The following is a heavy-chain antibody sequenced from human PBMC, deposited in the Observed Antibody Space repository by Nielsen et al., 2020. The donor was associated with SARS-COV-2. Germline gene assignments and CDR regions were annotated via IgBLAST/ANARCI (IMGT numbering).Heavy chain of an antibody. V-gene: IGHV3-20*04. Sequence: GESLKISCAAPGFTFDDYGMSWVRQAPGKGLEWVSGINWSGDNTGYADSMKGRFTISRDNAKNSLFLQMNSLRAEDTAFYYCARGGVLWFAELPDYWGQGTLVTVSS. CDR2: INWSGDNT. CDR1: GFTFDDYG. D-gene: IGHD3-10*01. J-gene: IGHJ4*02. CDR3: ARGGVLWFAELPDY.